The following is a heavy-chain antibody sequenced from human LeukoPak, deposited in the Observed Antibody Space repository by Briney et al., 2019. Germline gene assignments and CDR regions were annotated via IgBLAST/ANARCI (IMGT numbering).Heavy chain of an antibody. CDR2: ISSSSSYI. Sequence: GGSLRLSCAASGFTFSSYSMNWVRQAPGKGLEWVSSISSSSSYIYYADSVKGRFTISRDNAKNSLYLQMNSLRAEDTAVYYCAREGQQLVRTSLNYWGQGTLVTVSS. D-gene: IGHD6-13*01. V-gene: IGHV3-21*01. CDR1: GFTFSSYS. CDR3: AREGQQLVRTSLNY. J-gene: IGHJ4*02.